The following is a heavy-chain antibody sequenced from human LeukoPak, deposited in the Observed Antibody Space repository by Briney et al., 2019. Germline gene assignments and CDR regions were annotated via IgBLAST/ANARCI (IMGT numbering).Heavy chain of an antibody. CDR2: IWYDGSNK. J-gene: IGHJ6*02. CDR1: GFTFSSYG. V-gene: IGHV3-33*01. Sequence: PGGSLRLSCAASGFTFSSYGMHWVRQAPGKGPEWVAVIWYDGSNKYYADSVKGRFTISRDNSKNTLYLQMNSLRAEDTAVYYCARDGYYGMDVWGQGTTVTVSS. CDR3: ARDGYYGMDV.